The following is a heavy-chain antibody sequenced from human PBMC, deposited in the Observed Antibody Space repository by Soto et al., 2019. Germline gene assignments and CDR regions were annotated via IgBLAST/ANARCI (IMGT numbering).Heavy chain of an antibody. Sequence: SETLSLTCAVYGGSFGGYYWSWIRQPPGKGLEWIGEINHSGSTNYNPSLKSRVTISVDTSKNQFSLKLSSVTAADTAVYYCARAPGYDDSSGSGYYGMDVRCQGTTVTV. D-gene: IGHD3-22*01. CDR3: ARAPGYDDSSGSGYYGMDV. J-gene: IGHJ6*02. CDR1: GGSFGGYY. CDR2: INHSGST. V-gene: IGHV4-34*01.